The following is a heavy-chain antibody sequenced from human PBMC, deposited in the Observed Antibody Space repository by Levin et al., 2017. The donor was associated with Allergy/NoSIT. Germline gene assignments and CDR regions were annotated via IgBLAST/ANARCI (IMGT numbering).Heavy chain of an antibody. J-gene: IGHJ4*02. CDR2: ITNSGGST. D-gene: IGHD6-13*01. V-gene: IGHV3-23*01. CDR1: GFTFSSYA. CDR3: AKGWGSSRTFDY. Sequence: GESLKISCAASGFTFSSYAMSWVRQAPGKGLEWVSAITNSGGSTYYADSVKGRFTISRDNSKNTLYLQMNSLRAEDTAVYYCAKGWGSSRTFDYWGQGTLVTVSS.